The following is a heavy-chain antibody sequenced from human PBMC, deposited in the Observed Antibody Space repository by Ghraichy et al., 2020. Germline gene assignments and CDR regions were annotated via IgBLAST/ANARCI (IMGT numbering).Heavy chain of an antibody. CDR1: GFTFSNYW. CDR3: AIDRAGPSVY. Sequence: GGSLRLSCAVSGFTFSNYWMSWVRQAPGKGLEWVANIEQQDGSEKYYVDSVKGRFTISRYNAKNSLYLQMNSLRAEETAVYYCAIDRAGPSVYWGQGILVTVSS. CDR2: IEQQDGSEK. V-gene: IGHV3-7*01. J-gene: IGHJ4*02. D-gene: IGHD3-10*01.